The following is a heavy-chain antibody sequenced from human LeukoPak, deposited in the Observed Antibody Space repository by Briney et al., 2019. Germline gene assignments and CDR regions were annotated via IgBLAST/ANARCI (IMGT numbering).Heavy chain of an antibody. Sequence: ASVKVSCKASGYTFTGYYMHWVRQAPGQGLEWMGWINPNSGGTNYAQKFQGRVTMTRDTFISTAYMELSRLRSDDTAVYYCARVSTVLRSSNHPVKFDYWGQGTLATVSS. D-gene: IGHD3-3*01. CDR2: INPNSGGT. J-gene: IGHJ4*02. CDR3: ARVSTVLRSSNHPVKFDY. CDR1: GYTFTGYY. V-gene: IGHV1-2*02.